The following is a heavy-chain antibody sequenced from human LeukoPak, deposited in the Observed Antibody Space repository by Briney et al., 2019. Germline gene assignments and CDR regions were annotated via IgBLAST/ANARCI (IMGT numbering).Heavy chain of an antibody. V-gene: IGHV4-59*10. Sequence: XPAXXXLEWIGRIYTSGSTNYNPSLKSRVTMSVDTSKNQFSLKLSSVTAADTAVYYCARGSYGSGDLDYWGQGTLVTVSS. J-gene: IGHJ4*02. CDR3: ARGSYGSGDLDY. CDR2: IYTSGST. D-gene: IGHD3-10*01.